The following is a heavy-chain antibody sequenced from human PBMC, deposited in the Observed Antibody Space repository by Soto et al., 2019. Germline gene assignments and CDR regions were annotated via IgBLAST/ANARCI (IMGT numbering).Heavy chain of an antibody. V-gene: IGHV3-74*01. CDR1: GFPFSYYW. CDR3: AREYYWLFTGSYTDY. J-gene: IGHJ4*02. D-gene: IGHD3-9*01. CDR2: ISGDGVTT. Sequence: EVQLVESGGDLVQRGGSLRLSCAASGFPFSYYWMHWVRHTPGKGLDWVARISGDGVTTYYADSVTGRFTVSRDNAKNTLSLQLSGLRSEDMAVYCCAREYYWLFTGSYTDYWGQVALVSVSS.